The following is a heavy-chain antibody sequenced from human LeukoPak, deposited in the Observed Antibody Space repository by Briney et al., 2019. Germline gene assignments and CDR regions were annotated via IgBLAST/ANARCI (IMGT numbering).Heavy chain of an antibody. J-gene: IGHJ4*02. Sequence: PGGSLRLSCAASGFTFGSYWMHWVRQAPGKGLVWVSRINSDGSTTDYADSVKGRFTISRDNAKNTLFLQMNSLRAEDTAVYYCARGPYDSSGYPIPFDYWGQGTLVTVSS. CDR1: GFTFGSYW. V-gene: IGHV3-74*01. CDR2: INSDGSTT. CDR3: ARGPYDSSGYPIPFDY. D-gene: IGHD3-22*01.